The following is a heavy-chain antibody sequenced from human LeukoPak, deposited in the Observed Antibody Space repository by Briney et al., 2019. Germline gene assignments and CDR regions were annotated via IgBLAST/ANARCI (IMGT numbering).Heavy chain of an antibody. Sequence: SETLSLTCTVSGGSISNYYWSWIRQPAGKGLEWIGRIYTSGSTNYNPSLKSRVTMSVDTSKNQFSLKLSSVTAADTAVYYCARTMVRGVVTNDYWGQGTLVTVSS. J-gene: IGHJ4*02. CDR3: ARTMVRGVVTNDY. CDR2: IYTSGST. D-gene: IGHD3-10*01. CDR1: GGSISNYY. V-gene: IGHV4-4*07.